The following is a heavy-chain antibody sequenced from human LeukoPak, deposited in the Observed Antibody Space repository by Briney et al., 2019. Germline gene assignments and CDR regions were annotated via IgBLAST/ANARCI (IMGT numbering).Heavy chain of an antibody. V-gene: IGHV3-30-3*01. CDR3: AREMGIAAIDY. CDR1: GFTFSSYA. D-gene: IGHD6-13*01. Sequence: GGSLRLSCAASGFTFSSYAMHWVRQAPGKGLEWVAVISYDGSNKYYADSVKGRFTISRDNSKNTLYLQMNSLRAEDTAVYYCAREMGIAAIDYWGQGTLVTVSS. CDR2: ISYDGSNK. J-gene: IGHJ4*02.